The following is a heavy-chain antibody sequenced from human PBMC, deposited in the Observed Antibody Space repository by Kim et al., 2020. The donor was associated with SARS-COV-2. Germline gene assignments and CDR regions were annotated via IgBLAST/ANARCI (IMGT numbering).Heavy chain of an antibody. J-gene: IGHJ4*02. D-gene: IGHD3-16*01. CDR3: AKYEGFDY. Sequence: GSNKYYADSLKGRFTISRDNSKNTLYLQMNSLRAEDTAVYYSAKYEGFDYWGQGTLVTVSS. V-gene: IGHV3-30*02. CDR2: GSNK.